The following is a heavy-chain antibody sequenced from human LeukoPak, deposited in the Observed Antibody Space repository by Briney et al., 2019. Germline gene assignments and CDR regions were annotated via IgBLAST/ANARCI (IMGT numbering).Heavy chain of an antibody. CDR3: ARHLPAAIPDNWFDP. Sequence: ASVKVSCKASGYTFTGYYLHWVRQAPGQGLEWMGWINANSGSTEYAQKFQGRVTVTRDTSISTAYLQWSSLKASDTAMYYCARHLPAAIPDNWFDPWGQGTLVTVSS. CDR2: INANSGST. D-gene: IGHD2-2*02. CDR1: GYTFTGYY. J-gene: IGHJ5*02. V-gene: IGHV1-2*02.